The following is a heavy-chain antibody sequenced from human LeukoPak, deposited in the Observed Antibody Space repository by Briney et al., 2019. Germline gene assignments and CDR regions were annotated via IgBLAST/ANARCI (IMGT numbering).Heavy chain of an antibody. V-gene: IGHV3-74*01. CDR3: ARVVTTYYYGSGSYYNPTYFDY. CDR1: GFTFSSYW. J-gene: IGHJ4*02. CDR2: INSDGSST. Sequence: PGGSLRLSCAASGFTFSSYWMHWVRQAPGKGLVWVSRINSDGSSTSYADSVKGRFTISRDNAMNTLYLQMNSLRAEDTAVYYCARVVTTYYYGSGSYYNPTYFDYWGQGTLVTVSS. D-gene: IGHD3-10*01.